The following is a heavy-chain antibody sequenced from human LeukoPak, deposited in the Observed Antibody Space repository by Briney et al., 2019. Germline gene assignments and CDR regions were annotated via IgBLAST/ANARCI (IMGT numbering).Heavy chain of an antibody. CDR2: INHSGST. CDR3: ARGRYGSGSYYSQMRYYYYGMDV. CDR1: GESFSGYY. Sequence: SETLSLTCAVYGESFSGYYWSWIRQPPGKGLEWIGEINHSGSTNYNPSLKSRVTISVDTSKNQFSLKLSSVTAADTAVYYCARGRYGSGSYYSQMRYYYYGMDVWGQGTTVTVSS. V-gene: IGHV4-34*01. D-gene: IGHD3-10*01. J-gene: IGHJ6*02.